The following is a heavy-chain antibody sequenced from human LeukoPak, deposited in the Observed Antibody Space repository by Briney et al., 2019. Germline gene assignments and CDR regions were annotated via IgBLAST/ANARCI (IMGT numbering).Heavy chain of an antibody. Sequence: GASVKVSCKASGYTFTSYDINWVRQAPGQGLEWMGWINPNSGGTNYAQKFQGRVTMTRDTSISTAYMELSRLRSDDTAVYYCARDSSYGPYFDYWGQGTLVTVSS. CDR2: INPNSGGT. J-gene: IGHJ4*02. V-gene: IGHV1-2*02. CDR1: GYTFTSYD. CDR3: ARDSSYGPYFDY. D-gene: IGHD5-18*01.